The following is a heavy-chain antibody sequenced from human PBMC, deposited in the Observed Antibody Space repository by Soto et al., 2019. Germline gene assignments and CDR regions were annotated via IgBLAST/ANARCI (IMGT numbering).Heavy chain of an antibody. V-gene: IGHV4-61*08. J-gene: IGHJ6*02. CDR3: ARDNGIVATAPSRGYYYYGMDV. Sequence: SETLSLTCTVSGAALSSGGYFYTWVRQPPGKGLEWIGYIFYTGNTNYNPSLKSRITISVDTSKNQFSLNLSSVTAADTAVYYCARDNGIVATAPSRGYYYYGMDVWGQGTTVTVSS. D-gene: IGHD5-12*01. CDR1: GAALSSGGYF. CDR2: IFYTGNT.